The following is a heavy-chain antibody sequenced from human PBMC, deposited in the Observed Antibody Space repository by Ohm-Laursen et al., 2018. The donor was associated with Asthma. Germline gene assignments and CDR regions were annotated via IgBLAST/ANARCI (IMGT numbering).Heavy chain of an antibody. V-gene: IGHV3-33*08. CDR1: GFTFSRYW. Sequence: SLRLSCAAFGFTFSRYWMHWVRQAPGTGLEWVALIWYDGSDKDYGDSVKGRFTISRDNSKNTLYLQMNSLRAEDTAVYYCARERGAIAAAGLGYWGQGTLVTVSS. CDR3: ARERGAIAAAGLGY. CDR2: IWYDGSDK. J-gene: IGHJ4*02. D-gene: IGHD6-13*01.